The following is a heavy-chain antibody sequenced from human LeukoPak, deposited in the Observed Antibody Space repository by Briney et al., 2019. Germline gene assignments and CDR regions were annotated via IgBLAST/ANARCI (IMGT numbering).Heavy chain of an antibody. CDR1: GFTFSSYA. Sequence: GGSLRLSCAASGFTFSSYAMSWVRQAPGTGLEWVSILYSGGSTYYADSVKGRFTISRDNSKNTLYLQMNSLRAGDTAVYYCARATRGVHYFDYWGQGTLVTVSS. J-gene: IGHJ4*02. CDR3: ARATRGVHYFDY. CDR2: LYSGGST. V-gene: IGHV3-23*03. D-gene: IGHD3-10*01.